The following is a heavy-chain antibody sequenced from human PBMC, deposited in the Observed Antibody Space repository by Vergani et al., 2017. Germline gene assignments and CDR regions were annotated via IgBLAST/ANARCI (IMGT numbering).Heavy chain of an antibody. CDR1: GFTFSSYS. J-gene: IGHJ4*02. CDR3: ARRYSS. Sequence: EVQLVESGGGLVQPGGSLRLSCAASGFTFSSYSMNWVRQAPGKGLEWVSVIYSGGSTYYADSVKGRFTISRDNSKNTLYLQMNSLRAEDTAVYYCARRYSSWGQGTLVTVSS. V-gene: IGHV3-66*01. D-gene: IGHD4-11*01. CDR2: IYSGGST.